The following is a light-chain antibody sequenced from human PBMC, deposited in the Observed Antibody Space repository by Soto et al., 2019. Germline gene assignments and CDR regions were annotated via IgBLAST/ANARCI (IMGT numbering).Light chain of an antibody. CDR2: GAS. J-gene: IGKJ1*01. Sequence: IVLTQSPGTLSLSPVKRATLSCRASQSVSSSYLAWYQQKPGQAPRLLIYGASSRATGIPDRFSGSGSGTGFTLTISRLEPEDFAVYYCQQYGSSPPWLFGQGTKVDI. CDR3: QQYGSSPPWL. V-gene: IGKV3-20*01. CDR1: QSVSSSY.